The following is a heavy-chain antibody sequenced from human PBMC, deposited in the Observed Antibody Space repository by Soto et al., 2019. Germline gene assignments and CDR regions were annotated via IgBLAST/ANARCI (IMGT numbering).Heavy chain of an antibody. J-gene: IGHJ4*02. Sequence: SETLSLTCTVSGVSISSSSYYWGWLRQPPGKRPEWIGSINYSGNTYYNPSLKSRVTMSVDTSKNQFSLKLSSVTAADTAVYYCVRFCPSPYSDALTDYTDAFAYWGQAPLVT. CDR2: INYSGNT. V-gene: IGHV4-39*01. CDR3: VRFCPSPYSDALTDYTDAFAY. D-gene: IGHD3-9*01. CDR1: GVSISSSSYY.